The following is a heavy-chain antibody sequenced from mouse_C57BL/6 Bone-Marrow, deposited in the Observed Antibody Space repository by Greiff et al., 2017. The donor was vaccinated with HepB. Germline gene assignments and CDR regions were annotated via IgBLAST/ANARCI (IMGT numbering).Heavy chain of an antibody. V-gene: IGHV2-9-1*01. D-gene: IGHD2-3*01. CDR1: GFSFTSYA. J-gene: IGHJ2*01. CDR3: ARIYEGAYYFDY. CDR2: IWTGGGT. Sequence: QVQLKESGPGLVAPSQCLSITCTVSGFSFTSYAINWVRQPPGKGLEWLGVIWTGGGTNYNSAPKSRRSISKDNSKSQAFLKMNRLHTDDTARYYCARIYEGAYYFDYWGQGTTLTVSS.